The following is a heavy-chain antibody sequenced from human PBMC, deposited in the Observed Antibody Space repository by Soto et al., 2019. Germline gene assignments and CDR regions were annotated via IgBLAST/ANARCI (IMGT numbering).Heavy chain of an antibody. J-gene: IGHJ6*02. CDR2: IYYSGST. CDR1: GGSISSYY. V-gene: IGHV4-59*01. Sequence: SETLSLTCTVSGGSISSYYWSWIRQPPGKGLEWIGYIYYSGSTNYNPSLKSRVTISVDTSKNQFSLKLSSVTAEDTAVYYCAKDYRSYDFWSGYYSPYYYGMDVWGQGTTVTVSS. CDR3: AKDYRSYDFWSGYYSPYYYGMDV. D-gene: IGHD3-3*01.